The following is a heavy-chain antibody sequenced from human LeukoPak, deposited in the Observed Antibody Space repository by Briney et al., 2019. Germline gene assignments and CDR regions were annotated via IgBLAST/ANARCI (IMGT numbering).Heavy chain of an antibody. J-gene: IGHJ4*02. D-gene: IGHD6-19*01. Sequence: ASVTVSCTASGCTFTGYYMHWVRQAPGQGLEWMGWINPNSGGTNYAQKFQGWVTMTRDTSISTAYMELSRLRSDDTAVYYCARGSYSSGWECFDYWGQGTLVTVSS. V-gene: IGHV1-2*04. CDR1: GCTFTGYY. CDR2: INPNSGGT. CDR3: ARGSYSSGWECFDY.